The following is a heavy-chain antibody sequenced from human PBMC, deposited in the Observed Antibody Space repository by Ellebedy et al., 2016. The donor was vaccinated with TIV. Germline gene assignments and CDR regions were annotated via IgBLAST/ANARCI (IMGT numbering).Heavy chain of an antibody. CDR3: ATRTTAGSGGH. J-gene: IGHJ4*02. CDR2: ISGSGVNT. D-gene: IGHD6-13*01. V-gene: IGHV3-23*01. Sequence: PGGFLRLSCATSGFTFSSYAMSWVRQAPGKGLEWVSAISGSGVNTYYADSVKGRFTISRDNSKNTLYLQMNSLRAEDTAVYYCATRTTAGSGGHWGQGTLVTVSS. CDR1: GFTFSSYA.